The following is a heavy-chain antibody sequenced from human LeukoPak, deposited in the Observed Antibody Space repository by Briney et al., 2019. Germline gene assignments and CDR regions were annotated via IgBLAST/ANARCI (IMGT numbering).Heavy chain of an antibody. Sequence: SETLSLTCTVSGGSISSYYWSWIRQPPGKGLEWIGYIYYSGSTNYNPSLKSRVTISVDTSKNQFSLKLSSVTAADTAVYYCASLGRAYSSSWFYFDYWGQGTLVTVSS. CDR2: IYYSGST. CDR3: ASLGRAYSSSWFYFDY. V-gene: IGHV4-59*01. J-gene: IGHJ4*02. CDR1: GGSISSYY. D-gene: IGHD6-13*01.